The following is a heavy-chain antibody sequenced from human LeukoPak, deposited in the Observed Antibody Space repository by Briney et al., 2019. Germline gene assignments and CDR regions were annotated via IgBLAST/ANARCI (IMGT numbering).Heavy chain of an antibody. CDR3: VRLRRNNDRSGYYYYYDY. Sequence: GGSLTLSCAASGYTFRDFRVIWVRQAPGKGREWVSSISGRSNYRYYADSVRGRFTISRDDARDSLLLQMNSLGAEDTAVYFCVRLRRNNDRSGYYYYYDYWGQGTRVTVSS. D-gene: IGHD3-22*01. J-gene: IGHJ4*02. V-gene: IGHV3-21*01. CDR1: GYTFRDFR. CDR2: ISGRSNYR.